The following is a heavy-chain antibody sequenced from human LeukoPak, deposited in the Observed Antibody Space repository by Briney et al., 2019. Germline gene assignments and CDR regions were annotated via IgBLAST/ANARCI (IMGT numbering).Heavy chain of an antibody. V-gene: IGHV4-59*01. CDR2: IYYSGST. D-gene: IGHD3-22*01. CDR1: GGSISSYY. J-gene: IGHJ4*02. CDR3: ARARDYYDSSGYYYRFDY. Sequence: SETLSLTCTVSGGSISSYYWSWIRQPPGKGREWIGYIYYSGSTDYNPSLKSRVTILLDTSKNQFSLKLSSVTAADTAVYYCARARDYYDSSGYYYRFDYWGQGTLVTVSS.